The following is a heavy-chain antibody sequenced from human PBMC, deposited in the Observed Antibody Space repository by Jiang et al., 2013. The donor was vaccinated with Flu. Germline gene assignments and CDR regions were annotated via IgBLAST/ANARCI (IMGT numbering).Heavy chain of an antibody. D-gene: IGHD4-17*01. CDR3: TRGGSDYEGISY. CDR2: ITYNGGDS. J-gene: IGHJ4*02. CDR1: GFTFDDYG. Sequence: QLLESGGDLVQPGGSLRLSCAASGFTFDDYGMTWVRQAPGKGLEWVSGITYNGGDSRYADSVRGRFTISRDNAKNSLYLQMHSLRAEDTALYYCTRGGSDYEGISYWGQGALVVVSS. V-gene: IGHV3-20*04.